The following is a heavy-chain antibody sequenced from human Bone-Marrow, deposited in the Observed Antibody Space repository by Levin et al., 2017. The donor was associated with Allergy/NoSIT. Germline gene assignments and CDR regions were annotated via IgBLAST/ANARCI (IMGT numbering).Heavy chain of an antibody. D-gene: IGHD2-21*01. CDR1: GVSITSGSYY. CDR2: SYTSGNI. V-gene: IGHV4-61*09. Sequence: PSETLSLTCTVSGVSITSGSYYWSWIRQPAGTGLGWIGHSYTSGNITYNPSLKSRVTISLDTSKNQFSLKLRSVTAADTAVYYCARVLQYSYYYTDVWGKGTMVTVSS. CDR3: ARVLQYSYYYTDV. J-gene: IGHJ6*03.